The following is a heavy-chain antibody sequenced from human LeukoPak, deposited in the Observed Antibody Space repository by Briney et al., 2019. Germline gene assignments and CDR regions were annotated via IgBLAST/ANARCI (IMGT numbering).Heavy chain of an antibody. V-gene: IGHV4-59*08. CDR2: IYYSGST. J-gene: IGHJ6*02. D-gene: IGHD3-3*01. CDR3: ARRKNYDFWSGSYYCGMDV. CDR1: GGSISSYY. Sequence: PSETLSLTCTVSGGSISSYYWSWIRQPPGKGLGWIGYIYYSGSTNYNPSLKSRVTISVDTSKNHFSLQLSSVTAAYTEVYYCARRKNYDFWSGSYYCGMDVWGQGTTVTVSS.